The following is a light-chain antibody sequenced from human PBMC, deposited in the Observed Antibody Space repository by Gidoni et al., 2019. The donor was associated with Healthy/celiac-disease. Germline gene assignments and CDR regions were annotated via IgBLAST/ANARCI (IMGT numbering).Light chain of an antibody. Sequence: QSVLTSPPSASRTPGQRVTISCSGSSSHIGSNTVNWYQQLPGTAPKLLIYSNNQRPSGVPDRFSGSKSGTSASLAISGLQSEDEADYYCAAWDDSLNGRVFGGGTKLTVL. CDR2: SNN. CDR3: AAWDDSLNGRV. J-gene: IGLJ2*01. CDR1: SSHIGSNT. V-gene: IGLV1-44*01.